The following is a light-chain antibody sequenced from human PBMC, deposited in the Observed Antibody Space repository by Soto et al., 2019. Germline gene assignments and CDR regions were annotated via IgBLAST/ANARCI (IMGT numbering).Light chain of an antibody. Sequence: DIQMTQSPSSVSASVGDRVTITCRASQDISNWLAWYQQKPGKAPELLIYAASSLQSGVPLRFSGSGSGTDFTLTITSLQPEDFATYYCQQANSFPTFGQGTRLENK. CDR1: QDISNW. V-gene: IGKV1-12*01. J-gene: IGKJ5*01. CDR2: AAS. CDR3: QQANSFPT.